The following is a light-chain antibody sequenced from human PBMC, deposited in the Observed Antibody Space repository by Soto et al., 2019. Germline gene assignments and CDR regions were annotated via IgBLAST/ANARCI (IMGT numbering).Light chain of an antibody. J-gene: IGLJ1*01. V-gene: IGLV8-61*01. CDR3: VLDMGCGSYV. Sequence: QAVVTQEPSFSVSPGGTVTLTCGLTSGSVSTGYHPSWYQQTPGQAPRTLIYSTNTRSSGVPDRFSGSILGNKAALTIAGAQADEESDYYCVLDMGCGSYVFGTGTKLTVL. CDR1: SGSVSTGYH. CDR2: STN.